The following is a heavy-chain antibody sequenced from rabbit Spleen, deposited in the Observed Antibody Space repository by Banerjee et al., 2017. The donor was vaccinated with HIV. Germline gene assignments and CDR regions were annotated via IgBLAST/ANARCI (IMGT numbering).Heavy chain of an antibody. CDR3: ARETSSGWGVVSYYFNL. D-gene: IGHD4-1*01. V-gene: IGHV1S45*01. J-gene: IGHJ4*01. Sequence: QEQLGESGGDLVKPEGSLTLTCTASGVSFSSSSYMCWVRQAPGKGLEWIACIYAGSSGDTYYASWAKGRFTISKTSSTTVTLQMTSLTAADTATYFCARETSSGWGVVSYYFNLWGPGTLVTVS. CDR1: GVSFSSSSY. CDR2: IYAGSSGDT.